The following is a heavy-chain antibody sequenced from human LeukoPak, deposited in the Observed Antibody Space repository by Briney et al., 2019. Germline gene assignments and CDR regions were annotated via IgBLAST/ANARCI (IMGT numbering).Heavy chain of an antibody. J-gene: IGHJ6*03. D-gene: IGHD2-2*01. Sequence: GGSLSLSCAASGFTVSSNYMTWVRQAPGKGLKWVSVIYSGGSTYYADSVKGRFTLSRDNSMNTLYLQMNSLRPEDTAVYYCARVGRYCSSTSCYYYYYMDVWGKGTTVTVSS. CDR1: GFTVSSNY. V-gene: IGHV3-66*02. CDR3: ARVGRYCSSTSCYYYYYMDV. CDR2: IYSGGST.